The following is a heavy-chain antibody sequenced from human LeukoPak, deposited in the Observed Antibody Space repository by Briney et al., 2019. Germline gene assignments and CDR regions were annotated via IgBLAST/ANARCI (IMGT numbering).Heavy chain of an antibody. CDR3: ARQVTAAAGPRHYYGMDV. Sequence: SETLSLTCTVSGGPISSYYWSWIRQPPGKGLEWIGYIYYSGSTNYNPSLKSRVTISVDTSKNQFSLKLSSVTAADTAVYYCARQVTAAAGPRHYYGMDVWGQGTTVTVSS. V-gene: IGHV4-59*08. D-gene: IGHD6-13*01. CDR1: GGPISSYY. J-gene: IGHJ6*02. CDR2: IYYSGST.